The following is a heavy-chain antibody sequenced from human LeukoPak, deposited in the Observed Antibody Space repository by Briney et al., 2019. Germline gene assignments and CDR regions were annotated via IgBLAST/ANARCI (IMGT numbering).Heavy chain of an antibody. J-gene: IGHJ4*02. V-gene: IGHV4-59*08. Sequence: SETLFLTCTVSGGSISSYYWSWIRQPPGKGLEWIWYIYYSGSTNYNPSLKSRVTISVDTSKNQFPLKLSSVTAADTAVYYCARHGYYYDSSGYYVRGEFDYWGQGTLVTVSS. CDR2: IYYSGST. D-gene: IGHD3-22*01. CDR1: GGSISSYY. CDR3: ARHGYYYDSSGYYVRGEFDY.